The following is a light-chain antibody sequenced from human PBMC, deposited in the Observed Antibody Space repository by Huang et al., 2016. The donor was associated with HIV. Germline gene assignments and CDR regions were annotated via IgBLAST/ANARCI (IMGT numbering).Light chain of an antibody. CDR2: DAS. CDR1: QSVSSY. V-gene: IGKV3-11*01. Sequence: EIVLTQFPATLSLSPGERATLSCRASQSVSSYLAWYQQKPGQAPRLLIDDASNRATGIPARFSGSGSGTDFTLTISSLEPEDFAVYYCQQRSNWPQYTFGQGTKLEIK. CDR3: QQRSNWPQYT. J-gene: IGKJ2*01.